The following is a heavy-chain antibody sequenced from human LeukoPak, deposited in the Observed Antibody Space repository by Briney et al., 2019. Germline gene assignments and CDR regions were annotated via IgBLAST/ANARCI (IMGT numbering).Heavy chain of an antibody. CDR1: GGSISSGNW. CDR2: IYHSGST. Sequence: SETLSLTCAVSGGSISSGNWWSWVRQPPGKGLEWIGEIYHSGSTNYNPSLKSRVTISVDTSKNQFSLKLSSVTAADTAVYYCARALGEGGDAFDIWGQGTMVTVSS. J-gene: IGHJ3*02. CDR3: ARALGEGGDAFDI. D-gene: IGHD3-16*01. V-gene: IGHV4-4*02.